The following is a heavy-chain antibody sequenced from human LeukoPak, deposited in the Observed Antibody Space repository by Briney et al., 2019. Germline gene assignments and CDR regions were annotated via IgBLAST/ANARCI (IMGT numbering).Heavy chain of an antibody. CDR2: ISSSSSYI. V-gene: IGHV3-21*01. Sequence: GGSLRLSCAASGFTFSSYSLNWVRQAPGKGLEWVSSISSSSSYIYYADSVTGRVIISRDNAKNSLYLQMSSLRAEDTAVYYCARDSPSSTSWGYWGQGTLVTVSS. CDR3: ARDSPSSTSWGY. D-gene: IGHD2-2*01. CDR1: GFTFSSYS. J-gene: IGHJ4*02.